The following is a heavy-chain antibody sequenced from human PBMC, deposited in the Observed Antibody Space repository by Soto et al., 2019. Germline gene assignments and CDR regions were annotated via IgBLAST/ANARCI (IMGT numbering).Heavy chain of an antibody. CDR2: VNPNNGGT. CDR3: TRGRNFYGSGEVDY. D-gene: IGHD3-10*01. CDR1: GYTFTGYY. Sequence: ASVKVSCKASGYTFTGYYMHWVRQAPGQGLEWMGRVNPNNGGTNYAQKFQGRVTMTRDTSISTAYMEVSRLRSDDTAVYYCTRGRNFYGSGEVDYWGEGTLVSVSS. V-gene: IGHV1-2*06. J-gene: IGHJ4*02.